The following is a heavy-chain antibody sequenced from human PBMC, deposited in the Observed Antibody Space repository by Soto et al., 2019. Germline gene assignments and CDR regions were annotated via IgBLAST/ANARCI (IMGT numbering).Heavy chain of an antibody. D-gene: IGHD1-1*01. CDR3: ARTDDRIDALDI. Sequence: QVQLQESGPGVVKPSWTLALTCAVASCAISSSNWWSWVRQPPGKGVEWIGEIYHSVSTNYNPSLKSRVTISVDKSKNQFSLKLTSVTAADTAVYYCARTDDRIDALDIWCQGTMVTVSS. CDR1: SCAISSSNW. J-gene: IGHJ3*02. V-gene: IGHV4-4*02. CDR2: IYHSVST.